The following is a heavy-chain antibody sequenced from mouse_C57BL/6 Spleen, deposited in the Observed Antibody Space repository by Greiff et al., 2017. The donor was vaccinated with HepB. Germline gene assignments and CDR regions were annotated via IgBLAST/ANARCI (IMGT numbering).Heavy chain of an antibody. D-gene: IGHD1-1*01. J-gene: IGHJ2*01. Sequence: VQLQQPGAELVKPGASVKLSCKASGYTFPSYWMQWVKQRPGQGLEWIGEIDPSDSYTNYNQKFKGKATLTVDTSSSTAYMQLSSLTSEDSAVYYCARVTTVVAKSFYFDYWGQGTTLTVSS. CDR3: ARVTTVVAKSFYFDY. V-gene: IGHV1-50*01. CDR1: GYTFPSYW. CDR2: IDPSDSYT.